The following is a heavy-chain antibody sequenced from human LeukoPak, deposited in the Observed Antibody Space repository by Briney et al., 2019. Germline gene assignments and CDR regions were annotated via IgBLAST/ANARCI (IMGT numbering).Heavy chain of an antibody. CDR2: INPDSGDR. CDR1: GYTFIHYY. CDR3: ARGRSVNVARGPVFHL. D-gene: IGHD3-10*01. V-gene: IGHV1-2*02. Sequence: ASVKVSCKASGYTFIHYYIHWVRQAPGRGLEWMGWINPDSGDRSFAQGLQGRLTLTRDMSISTVYMELSSLTSDDTAVYYCARGRSVNVARGPVFHLWGHGSLVTVSS. J-gene: IGHJ2*01.